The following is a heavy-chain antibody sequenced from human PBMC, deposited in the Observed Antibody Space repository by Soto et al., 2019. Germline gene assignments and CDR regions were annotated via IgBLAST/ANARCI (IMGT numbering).Heavy chain of an antibody. J-gene: IGHJ4*02. CDR2: VNPSGGNT. V-gene: IGHV1-46*01. D-gene: IGHD2-21*02. CDR1: GDTFTDYY. CDR3: AIGGHVEVVTAALDY. Sequence: QVQLMQSGAEVKKTGASVKVSCKASGDTFTDYYIHWVRQAPRQGLEWMGTVNPSGGNTTYAQNYLGRVTMTRDTYTSTLYMELTSLTSDATAIYYCAIGGHVEVVTAALDYRGQGTLVTVS.